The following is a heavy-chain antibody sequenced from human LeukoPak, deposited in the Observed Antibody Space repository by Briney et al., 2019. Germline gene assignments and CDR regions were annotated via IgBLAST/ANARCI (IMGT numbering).Heavy chain of an antibody. CDR1: GFTFSISA. CDR3: AADRNPSLFYSYGLSDSGMDV. Sequence: SVKVSFKASGFTFSISAIQWVRQARGQRLEWIGWIVVGSGNTNYAQKFQEGVTITRDMSTSTAYMELSSLRSEDTAVYYCAADRNPSLFYSYGLSDSGMDVWGQGTTVTVSS. V-gene: IGHV1-58*02. CDR2: IVVGSGNT. J-gene: IGHJ6*02. D-gene: IGHD5-18*01.